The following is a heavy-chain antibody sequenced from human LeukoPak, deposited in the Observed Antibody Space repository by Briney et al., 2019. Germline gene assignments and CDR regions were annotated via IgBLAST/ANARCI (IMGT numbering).Heavy chain of an antibody. CDR3: ASTYYYDSSGYEPYFDY. CDR2: IIPILGIA. V-gene: IGHV1-69*04. CDR1: GGTFSSYA. D-gene: IGHD3-22*01. J-gene: IGHJ4*02. Sequence: SVKVSCKASGGTFSSYAISWVRQAPGQGLEWMGRIIPILGIANYAQKFQGRVTITADKSTSTAYMELSSLRSDDTAVYYCASTYYYDSSGYEPYFDYWGQGTLVTVSS.